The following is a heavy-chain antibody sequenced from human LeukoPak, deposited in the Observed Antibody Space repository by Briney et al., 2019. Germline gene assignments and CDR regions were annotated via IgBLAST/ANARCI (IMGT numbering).Heavy chain of an antibody. V-gene: IGHV4-59*01. J-gene: IGHJ4*02. D-gene: IGHD2-2*02. CDR2: IYYSGST. CDR1: GGSISSYY. CDR3: ARVVVPAAIDY. Sequence: PSETLSLTCTVSGGSISSYYWSWIRQPPGKGLEWIGYIYYSGSTNYNPSLKSQVTISVDTSKNQFSLKLSSVTAADTAVYYCARVVVPAAIDYWGQGTLVTVSS.